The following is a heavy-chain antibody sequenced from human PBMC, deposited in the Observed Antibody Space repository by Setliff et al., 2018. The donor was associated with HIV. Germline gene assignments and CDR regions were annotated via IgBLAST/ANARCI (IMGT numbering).Heavy chain of an antibody. J-gene: IGHJ4*02. Sequence: SETLSLTCSVSGYSITSGYYWGWIRQPPGKGLEWIGSIHHSGSTYYNPSLRSRVIISVDTSENQFSLKLSSVTAADTAVYYCARRLGATVFYYFDYWGQGTLVTVSS. CDR1: GYSITSGYY. D-gene: IGHD3-16*01. V-gene: IGHV4-38-2*02. CDR2: IHHSGST. CDR3: ARRLGATVFYYFDY.